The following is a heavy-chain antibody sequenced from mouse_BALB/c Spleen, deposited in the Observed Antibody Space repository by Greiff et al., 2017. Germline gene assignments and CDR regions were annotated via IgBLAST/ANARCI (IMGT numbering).Heavy chain of an antibody. D-gene: IGHD1-1*01. CDR2: ISYDGSN. CDR3: ARVYYAAFDY. J-gene: IGHJ2*01. CDR1: GYSITSGYY. Sequence: ESGPGLVKPSQSLSLTCSVTGYSITSGYYWNWIRQFPGNKLEWKGYISYDGSNNYNPSLKNRISITRDTSKNQFFLKLNSVTTEDTATYYCARVYYAAFDYWGQGTTLTVSS. V-gene: IGHV3-6*02.